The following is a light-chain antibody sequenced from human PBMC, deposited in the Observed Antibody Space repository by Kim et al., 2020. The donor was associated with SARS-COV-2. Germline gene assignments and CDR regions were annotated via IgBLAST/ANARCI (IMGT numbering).Light chain of an antibody. Sequence: ASTGDRVTITCRASQGISSYLAWYQQKPGKAPKLLIYAASTLQSGVTSRFSGSGSGTDFTLTISCLQSEDFTTYYYQQYYSYPRTFGQGTKVDIK. CDR3: QQYYSYPRT. V-gene: IGKV1-8*01. CDR1: QGISSY. CDR2: AAS. J-gene: IGKJ1*01.